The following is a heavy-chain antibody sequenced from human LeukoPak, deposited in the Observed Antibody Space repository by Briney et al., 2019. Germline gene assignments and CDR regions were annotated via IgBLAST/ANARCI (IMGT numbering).Heavy chain of an antibody. V-gene: IGHV3-7*01. CDR3: ARDQVGIFDY. Sequence: PGGSLRLSCAASGFTFTSYWMSWVRQAPGKGLEWVANIDQDGSEKNYVDSVKGRFTISRDNAKNSLYLQLNSLRAEDTAVYYCARDQVGIFDYWGQGTLVIVSS. J-gene: IGHJ4*02. CDR1: GFTFTSYW. CDR2: IDQDGSEK. D-gene: IGHD1-26*01.